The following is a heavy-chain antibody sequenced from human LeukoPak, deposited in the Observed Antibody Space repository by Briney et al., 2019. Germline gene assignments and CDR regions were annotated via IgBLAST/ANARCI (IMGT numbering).Heavy chain of an antibody. J-gene: IGHJ4*02. V-gene: IGHV4-4*07. D-gene: IGHD2-2*01. CDR3: ARDSCSSTSCYEYFDY. CDR1: GGSISSYY. Sequence: PSETLSLTCTVSGGSISSYYWSWIRQPAGKGLEWIGRIYTSGSTNYNPSLKSRVTMSVDTSKNQFSLKLSSVTAADTAVYYCARDSCSSTSCYEYFDYWGQGTLVTVSP. CDR2: IYTSGST.